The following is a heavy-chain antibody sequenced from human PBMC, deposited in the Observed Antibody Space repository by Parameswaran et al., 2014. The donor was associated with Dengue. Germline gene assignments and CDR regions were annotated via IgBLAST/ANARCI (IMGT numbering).Heavy chain of an antibody. CDR2: INHSGST. Sequence: VRQAPGKGLEWIGEINHSGSTNYNPSLKSRVTISVDTSKNQFSLKLSSVTAADTAVYYCARGARWLQPSSYYYYYYGMDVWGQGTTVTVSS. J-gene: IGHJ6*02. CDR3: ARGARWLQPSSYYYYYYGMDV. D-gene: IGHD5-24*01. V-gene: IGHV4-34*01.